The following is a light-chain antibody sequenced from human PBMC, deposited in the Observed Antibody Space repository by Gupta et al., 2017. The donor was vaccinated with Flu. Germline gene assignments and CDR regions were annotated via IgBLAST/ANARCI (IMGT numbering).Light chain of an antibody. V-gene: IGLV8-61*01. CDR1: PASVSISYY. Sequence: QTVVTQEPSFSVSPGGTVPPTCGLRPASVSISYYPSWYQQPPGQPPRTLIYSTNARSSWVPDRFSGSILGNKAALTSTGAQAEDESDYYCVLSLGSGIWMFGGATKLTVL. CDR3: VLSLGSGIWM. J-gene: IGLJ3*02. CDR2: STN.